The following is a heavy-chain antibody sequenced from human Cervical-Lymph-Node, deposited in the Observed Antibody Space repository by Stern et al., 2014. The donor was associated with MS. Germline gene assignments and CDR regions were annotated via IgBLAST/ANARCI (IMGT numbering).Heavy chain of an antibody. Sequence: EDQLVESGGNLVQPGGSLRLSCAASGFSLSRYWMHWVRQDPGKGLVWVSRINSDGSSTHYADSVRGRFTISRDKANNTLYLQMNSLRAEDTAVYFCARGGFYSYHFAMDVWGQGTTVTVS. CDR2: INSDGSST. J-gene: IGHJ6*02. CDR1: GFSLSRYW. D-gene: IGHD5-12*01. V-gene: IGHV3-74*02. CDR3: ARGGFYSYHFAMDV.